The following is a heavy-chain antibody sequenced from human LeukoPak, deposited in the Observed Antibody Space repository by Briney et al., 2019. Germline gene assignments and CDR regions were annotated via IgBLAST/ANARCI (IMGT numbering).Heavy chain of an antibody. J-gene: IGHJ4*02. D-gene: IGHD1-1*01. V-gene: IGHV4-59*01. CDR2: IYDTGST. CDR1: GGPLSAYY. CDR3: ASGETGSTLGGY. Sequence: SETLSLTCTVSGGPLSAYYWTWIRQPSGKGLEWIGYIYDTGSTNYNPSLKSRVTISVDTSKNQFSLELTSVTAADTAVYYCASGETGSTLGGYWGQGTLVTVSS.